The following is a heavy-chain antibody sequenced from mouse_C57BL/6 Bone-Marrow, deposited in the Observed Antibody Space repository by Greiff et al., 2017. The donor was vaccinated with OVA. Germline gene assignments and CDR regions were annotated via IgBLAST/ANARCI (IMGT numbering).Heavy chain of an antibody. Sequence: EVKLVESGGGLVQPGGSMKLSCAASGFTFSDAWMDWVRQSPEKGLEWVAEIRNKANNHATYYAESVKGRFTISRDDSKSSVYLQMNSLRAEDTGIYYCTRPIYYDYEGWFAYWGQGTLVTVSA. CDR3: TRPIYYDYEGWFAY. V-gene: IGHV6-6*01. J-gene: IGHJ3*01. D-gene: IGHD2-4*01. CDR2: IRNKANNHAT. CDR1: GFTFSDAW.